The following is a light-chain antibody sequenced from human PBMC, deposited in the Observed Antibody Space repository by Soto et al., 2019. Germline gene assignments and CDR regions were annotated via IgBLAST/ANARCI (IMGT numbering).Light chain of an antibody. V-gene: IGLV2-14*01. CDR1: SSDVGGYNY. Sequence: QSVLTQPPSASGTPGQRVTISCSGTSSDVGGYNYVSWYQQHPGKAPKLIIYEVSNRPSGVSNRFSGSKSGDTASLTISGLHAEDEADYYCSSYTSSRTLYVFGTGTKLTVL. CDR2: EVS. CDR3: SSYTSSRTLYV. J-gene: IGLJ1*01.